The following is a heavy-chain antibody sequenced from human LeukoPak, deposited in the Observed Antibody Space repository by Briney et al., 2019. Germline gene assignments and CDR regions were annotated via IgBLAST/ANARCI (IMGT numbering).Heavy chain of an antibody. J-gene: IGHJ3*02. Sequence: GGSLRLSCAVSGFTFSSYGMHWVRQAPGKGLEWVAVISYDGSNKYYADSVKGRFTISRDNSKNTLYLQMNSLRAEDTAVYYCAKDTGSGVVRGNAFDIWGQGTMVTVSS. CDR1: GFTFSSYG. CDR2: ISYDGSNK. CDR3: AKDTGSGVVRGNAFDI. V-gene: IGHV3-30*18. D-gene: IGHD6-19*01.